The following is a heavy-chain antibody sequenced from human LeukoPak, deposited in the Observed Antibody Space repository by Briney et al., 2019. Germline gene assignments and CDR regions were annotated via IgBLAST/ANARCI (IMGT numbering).Heavy chain of an antibody. D-gene: IGHD6-19*01. CDR2: INHSGST. Sequence: SETLSLTCAVYGGSFSGYYWSWIRQPPGKGLEWIGEINHSGSTNYNPSLKSRVTISVDTSKNQFSLKLSSVTAADTAVYYCARGQDPRIAVAGTLDYWGQGTLVTVSS. V-gene: IGHV4-34*01. CDR1: GGSFSGYY. J-gene: IGHJ4*02. CDR3: ARGQDPRIAVAGTLDY.